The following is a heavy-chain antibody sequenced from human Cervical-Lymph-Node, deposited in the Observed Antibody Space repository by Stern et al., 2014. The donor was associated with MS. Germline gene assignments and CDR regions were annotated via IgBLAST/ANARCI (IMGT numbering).Heavy chain of an antibody. CDR2: ISYDGSNE. CDR1: GFTFTDYA. Sequence: MQLVESGGGVVQPGRALRLSCAVSGFTFTDYAMHWVRQAPGKGLEWVALISYDGSNEKYADSVKGRFTISRDDSRNTLSLQMNSLRREDTAVYYCARDGGYDSGGLYTAPVDYWGQGTLVSVSS. D-gene: IGHD3-16*01. CDR3: ARDGGYDSGGLYTAPVDY. J-gene: IGHJ4*02. V-gene: IGHV3-30*04.